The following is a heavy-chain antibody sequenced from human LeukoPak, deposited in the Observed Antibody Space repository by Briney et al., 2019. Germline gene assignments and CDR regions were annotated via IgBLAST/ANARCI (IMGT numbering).Heavy chain of an antibody. V-gene: IGHV3-7*01. CDR2: IKQDGSEK. CDR3: ANLRFRGRYYMDV. Sequence: GGSLRLSCAVSGFTFSSYWMSWVRQAPGKGLEWVANIKQDGSEKYYVDSVKGRFTISRDNAKNSLYLQMNSLRAEDTAVYYCANLRFRGRYYMDVWGKGTTVTVSS. J-gene: IGHJ6*03. D-gene: IGHD3-3*01. CDR1: GFTFSSYW.